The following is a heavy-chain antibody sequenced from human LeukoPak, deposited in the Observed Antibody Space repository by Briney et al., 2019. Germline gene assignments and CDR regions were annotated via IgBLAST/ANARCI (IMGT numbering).Heavy chain of an antibody. V-gene: IGHV3-13*04. J-gene: IGHJ3*02. Sequence: GGSLRLSCAASGFTFSTYDMHWVRQATGKGLEWVSAIDTAGDTYYSGSVKGRFIISRENAKSSLYLQMNSLRVGDTALYYCTRGGRDCFDIWGQGTMVTVSS. D-gene: IGHD5-24*01. CDR3: TRGGRDCFDI. CDR2: IDTAGDT. CDR1: GFTFSTYD.